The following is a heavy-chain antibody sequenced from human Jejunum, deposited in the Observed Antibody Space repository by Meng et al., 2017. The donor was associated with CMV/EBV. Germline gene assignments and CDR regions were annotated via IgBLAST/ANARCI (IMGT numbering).Heavy chain of an antibody. CDR2: IDYRGST. Sequence: CTVSGGSISGYFWNWMRQSPEKGLEWIGNIDYRGSTKYNPTLKSRVTISVDTSKSQFSLNLKSVNAADTAVYFCARGWGTTSPWDSWGQGTLVTVSS. CDR3: ARGWGTTSPWDS. CDR1: GGSISGYF. V-gene: IGHV4-59*01. D-gene: IGHD3-16*01. J-gene: IGHJ4*02.